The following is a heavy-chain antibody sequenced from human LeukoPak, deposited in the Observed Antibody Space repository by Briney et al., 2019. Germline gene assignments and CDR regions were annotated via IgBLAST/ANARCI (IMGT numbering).Heavy chain of an antibody. CDR2: ISSSGSTI. V-gene: IGHV3-48*04. CDR3: AREAGGYCSSTSCGFDY. J-gene: IGHJ4*02. Sequence: GGSLRLSCAASGFTFSSYSMNWVRQAPGKGLEWVSYISSSGSTIYYADSVKGRFTISRDNAKNSLYLQMNSLRAEDTAVYYCAREAGGYCSSTSCGFDYWGQGTLVTVSS. D-gene: IGHD2-2*01. CDR1: GFTFSSYS.